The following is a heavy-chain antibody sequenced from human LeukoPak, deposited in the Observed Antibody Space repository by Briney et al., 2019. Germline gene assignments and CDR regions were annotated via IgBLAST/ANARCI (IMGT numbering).Heavy chain of an antibody. V-gene: IGHV3-7*01. Sequence: PGGSLRLSCAASGFTFSSYEMNWVRQAPGKGLEWVANIKQDGSEKYYVDSVKGRFTISRDNAKNSLYLQMNSLRAEDTAMYYCARDSAGNDYWGQGTPVTVSS. CDR3: ARDSAGNDY. D-gene: IGHD6-13*01. J-gene: IGHJ4*02. CDR2: IKQDGSEK. CDR1: GFTFSSYE.